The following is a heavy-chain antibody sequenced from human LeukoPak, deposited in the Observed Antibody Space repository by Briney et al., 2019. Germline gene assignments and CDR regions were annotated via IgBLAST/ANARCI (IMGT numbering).Heavy chain of an antibody. CDR3: ASSPAYSSSWYAIDN. J-gene: IGHJ4*02. V-gene: IGHV3-13*01. D-gene: IGHD6-13*01. CDR2: IGTAGDT. CDR1: GFSFSNYD. Sequence: PGGSLRLSCAASGFSFSNYDMHWVRQGAGRGLEWVSGIGTAGDTYYPASVKGRFTISRENAKSSLHLQMNSLSAGDTAVYYCASSPAYSSSWYAIDNWGQGILVTVSS.